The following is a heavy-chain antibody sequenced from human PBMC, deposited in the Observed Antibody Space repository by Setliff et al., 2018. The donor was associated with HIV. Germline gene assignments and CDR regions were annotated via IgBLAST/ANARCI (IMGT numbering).Heavy chain of an antibody. D-gene: IGHD3-22*01. J-gene: IGHJ4*02. CDR3: ARGHDSSGYFGIDY. CDR2: INHSGTT. Sequence: PSETLSLTCTVSGVSISTSGYFWGWIRQPPGKGLEWIGEINHSGTTNYNPSLKSRVTISVDTSKNQFSLKLSSVTAADTAVYYCARGHDSSGYFGIDYWGQGTLVTVSS. V-gene: IGHV4-39*07. CDR1: GVSISTSGYF.